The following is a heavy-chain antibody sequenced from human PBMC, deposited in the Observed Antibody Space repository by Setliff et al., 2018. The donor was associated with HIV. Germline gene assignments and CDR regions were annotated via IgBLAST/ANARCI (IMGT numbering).Heavy chain of an antibody. CDR1: GLPFSSNW. Sequence: PGGSLRLSCVVSGLPFSSNWMHWVRQAPGKGLEWVSRVNPDETITTYADSVRGRFTISRDNARTSLYLEMSSLRVEDTAVYFCASMWKVGAWGRGTLVTVSS. D-gene: IGHD1-26*01. J-gene: IGHJ5*02. CDR2: VNPDETIT. V-gene: IGHV3-74*01. CDR3: ASMWKVGA.